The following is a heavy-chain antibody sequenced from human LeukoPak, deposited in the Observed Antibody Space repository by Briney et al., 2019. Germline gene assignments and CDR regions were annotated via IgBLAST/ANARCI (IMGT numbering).Heavy chain of an antibody. J-gene: IGHJ3*02. D-gene: IGHD1/OR15-1a*01. CDR3: AKFLSGPNDAFDI. CDR1: GFTFSSYW. Sequence: YPGGSLRLSCAASGFTFSSYWMSWVRQAPGKGLEWVANIKQDGSEKYYVDSVKGRFTISRDNAKNSLYLQMSSLRAEDTAVYYCAKFLSGPNDAFDIWGQGTMVTVSS. CDR2: IKQDGSEK. V-gene: IGHV3-7*03.